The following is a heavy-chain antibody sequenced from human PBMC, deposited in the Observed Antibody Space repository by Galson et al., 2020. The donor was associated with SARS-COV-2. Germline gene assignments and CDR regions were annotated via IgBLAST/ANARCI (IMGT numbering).Heavy chain of an antibody. V-gene: IGHV3-21*01. Sequence: GESLKISCAASGFTFSSYSMNWVRQAPGEGLEWVSSISSSSSYIYYADSVKGRFTISRDNAKNSLYLQMNSLRAEDTAVYYCARGPHYYDSSGYYGLDYWGQGTLVTVSS. CDR2: ISSSSSYI. CDR3: ARGPHYYDSSGYYGLDY. D-gene: IGHD3-22*01. CDR1: GFTFSSYS. J-gene: IGHJ4*02.